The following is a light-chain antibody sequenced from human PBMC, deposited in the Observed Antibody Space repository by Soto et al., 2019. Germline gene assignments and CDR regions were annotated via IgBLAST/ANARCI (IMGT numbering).Light chain of an antibody. Sequence: EIVLTQSPGTLSLSSGERATLSCRASQSVSSSYLAWYQQKPGQAPRLLVYATSSRATGIPDRFSGSGSGTDFTLTISRLEPEDFAVYYCQQYGSSSFTFGQGTKLETK. V-gene: IGKV3-20*01. CDR1: QSVSSSY. CDR3: QQYGSSSFT. J-gene: IGKJ2*01. CDR2: ATS.